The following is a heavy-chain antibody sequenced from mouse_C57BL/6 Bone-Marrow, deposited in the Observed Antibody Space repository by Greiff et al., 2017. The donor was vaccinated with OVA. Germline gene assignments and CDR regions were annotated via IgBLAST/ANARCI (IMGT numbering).Heavy chain of an antibody. V-gene: IGHV5-16*01. CDR1: GFTFSDYY. Sequence: DVKLVESEGGLVQPGSSMKLSCTASGFTFSDYYMAWVRQVPEKGLEWVANINYDGSSTYYLDSLKSRFIISRDNAKNILYLQMSSLKSEDTATYYCARDRALLWYFDYWGQGTTLTVSS. CDR2: INYDGSST. CDR3: ARDRALLWYFDY. D-gene: IGHD1-1*02. J-gene: IGHJ2*01.